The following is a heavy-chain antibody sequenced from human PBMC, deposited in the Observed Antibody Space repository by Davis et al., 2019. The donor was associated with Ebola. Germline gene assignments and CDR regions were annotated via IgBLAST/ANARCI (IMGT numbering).Heavy chain of an antibody. CDR2: FNHIGVT. CDR3: ARGPYSDWPLGAH. J-gene: IGHJ1*01. D-gene: IGHD1-26*01. Sequence: PGGSLRLSCAVYGGPVSGHHWTWIRQPPGQGLEWIGEFNHIGVTSYSPSLEGRIPVSADTSKNEIYLKLNSVTAADTAVYYCARGPYSDWPLGAHWGQGTRVTVSS. V-gene: IGHV4-34*01. CDR1: GGPVSGHH.